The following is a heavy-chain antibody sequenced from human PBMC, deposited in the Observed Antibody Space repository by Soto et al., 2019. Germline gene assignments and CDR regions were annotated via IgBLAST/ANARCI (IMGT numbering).Heavy chain of an antibody. J-gene: IGHJ4*02. Sequence: GVLRLSSEASGFTFTHYRTHWVPQPPGKGLEWVGRINSDGARIEYGDSVKGRFTISRDNAHNMVFLQMNSLTDEDSGIYFCAREGDWNYVQDFWGQGTLVTVSS. CDR3: AREGDWNYVQDF. CDR1: GFTFTHYR. D-gene: IGHD1-7*01. CDR2: INSDGARI. V-gene: IGHV3-74*03.